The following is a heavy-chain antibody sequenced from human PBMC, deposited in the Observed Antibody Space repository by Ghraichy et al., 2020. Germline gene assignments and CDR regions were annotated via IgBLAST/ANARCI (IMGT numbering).Heavy chain of an antibody. CDR1: GDSIISNNW. CDR3: AREIDQLRYFDS. V-gene: IGHV4-4*02. Sequence: SETLSLTCAVSGDSIISNNWWSWFRQPPGKELEWIGEIFHSGSTNYNPSLKSRITISLDKSKNQFSLKMTSVTAADTAVYYCAREIDQLRYFDSWGQGTLVTVSS. D-gene: IGHD2-2*01. J-gene: IGHJ4*02. CDR2: IFHSGST.